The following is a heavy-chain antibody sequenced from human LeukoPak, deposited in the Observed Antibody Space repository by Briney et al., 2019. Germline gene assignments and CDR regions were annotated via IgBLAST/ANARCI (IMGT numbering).Heavy chain of an antibody. CDR1: GFTFSSYS. CDR2: ISSSSSYI. D-gene: IGHD3-10*01. J-gene: IGHJ4*02. CDR3: ARVGVMVRGVGGFDY. V-gene: IGHV3-21*01. Sequence: GGSLRLSCAASGFTFSSYSMNWVRQAPGKGLEWVSSISSSSSYIYYADSVKGRFTISRDNAKNSLYLQMNSLRAEDTAVYYCARVGVMVRGVGGFDYWGQGTLVTVSS.